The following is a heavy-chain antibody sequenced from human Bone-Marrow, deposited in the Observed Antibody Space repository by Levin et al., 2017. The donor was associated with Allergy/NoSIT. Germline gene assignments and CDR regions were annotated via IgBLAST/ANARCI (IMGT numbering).Heavy chain of an antibody. CDR3: AIRNSLFGVDSDNWFDP. J-gene: IGHJ5*02. CDR2: INPNTGVT. CDR1: GYSLAGYY. Sequence: RGESLKISCKASGYSLAGYYLHWMRQAPGQGLEWLGWINPNTGVTIYAQNFQGRVTMTRDTSINTAYMELRWLRSDDTAVYYCAIRNSLFGVDSDNWFDPWGQGTLVTVSS. D-gene: IGHD3-3*01. V-gene: IGHV1-2*02.